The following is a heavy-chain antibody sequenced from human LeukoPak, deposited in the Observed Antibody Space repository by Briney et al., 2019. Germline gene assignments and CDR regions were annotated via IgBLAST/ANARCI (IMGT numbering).Heavy chain of an antibody. CDR2: FDPDDGET. Sequence: GGFDPDDGETIYAQKFQGRVTMTEDTSTDAAYMELSSLRSEDTAVYYCATVTTVEGWYFDLWGRGTLVTVSS. D-gene: IGHD4-23*01. J-gene: IGHJ2*01. CDR3: ATVTTVEGWYFDL. V-gene: IGHV1-24*01.